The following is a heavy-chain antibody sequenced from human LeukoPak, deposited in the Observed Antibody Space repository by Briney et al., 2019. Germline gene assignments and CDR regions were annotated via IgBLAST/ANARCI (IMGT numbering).Heavy chain of an antibody. V-gene: IGHV4-38-2*02. CDR1: GYSISSDYY. J-gene: IGHJ3*02. CDR2: INHSGST. CDR3: ARERGGRRDDAFDI. Sequence: KASETLSLTCTVSGYSISSDYYWGWIRQPPGQGLEWIGTINHSGSTYKKPSLKSRVTISVDTSKNQLSLKLSSVTAADTAVYYCARERGGRRDDAFDIWGQGTMVTVSS. D-gene: IGHD1-14*01.